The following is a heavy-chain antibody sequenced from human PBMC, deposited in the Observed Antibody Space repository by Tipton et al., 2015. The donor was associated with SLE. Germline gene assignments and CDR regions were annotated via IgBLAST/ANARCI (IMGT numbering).Heavy chain of an antibody. J-gene: IGHJ2*01. CDR3: ARHGITLVRGDPAWYFDL. D-gene: IGHD3-10*01. V-gene: IGHV4-39*01. Sequence: TLSLTCTVSGGSISSSTYYWGWIRQPPWKGLEWIGNIYYSGSTYYNASLESRVTISVDTSKNQFSLNLNTVTAADTAVYYCARHGITLVRGDPAWYFDLWGRGTLVTVAS. CDR2: IYYSGST. CDR1: GGSISSSTYY.